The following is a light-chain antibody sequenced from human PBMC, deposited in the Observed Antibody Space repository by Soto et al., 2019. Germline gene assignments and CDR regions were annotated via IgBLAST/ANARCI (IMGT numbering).Light chain of an antibody. CDR1: QSLNTW. J-gene: IGKJ2*01. Sequence: DIQMTQSPSTLSASVGDRVTITCRASQSLNTWLAWYQQKPGKAPKLLIYDVSSLKSGVPSRFSGSGSGTEFTLTISSLQPDDSATYYCKQYNSYYTFGQGTKLEIK. CDR2: DVS. CDR3: KQYNSYYT. V-gene: IGKV1-5*01.